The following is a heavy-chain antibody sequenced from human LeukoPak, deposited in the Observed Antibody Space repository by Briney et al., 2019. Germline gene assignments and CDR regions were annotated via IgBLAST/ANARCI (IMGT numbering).Heavy chain of an antibody. Sequence: GGSLRLSCAASGFTFSSYGMSWVRQAPGKGLEWVSAISGSGGSTYYADSVKGRFTISRDNSKNTLYLQMNSLRAEDTAVYYCAKGGTAAAGRTLVAFDYWGQGTLVTVSS. CDR1: GFTFSSYG. V-gene: IGHV3-23*01. D-gene: IGHD6-13*01. J-gene: IGHJ4*02. CDR3: AKGGTAAAGRTLVAFDY. CDR2: ISGSGGST.